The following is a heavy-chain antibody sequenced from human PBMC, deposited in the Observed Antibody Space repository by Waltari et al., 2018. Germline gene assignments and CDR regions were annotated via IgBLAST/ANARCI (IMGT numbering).Heavy chain of an antibody. J-gene: IGHJ4*02. CDR3: IRPFELGID. Sequence: EVQLVESGGALVQPGGSLKLSCATSGLIFSDFAIHWVRQASGKGPGWVGRSRSRTKGDATAYSPSVEGRFTISRDDSKNAVYLQMNSLNTDDTAVYYCIRPFELGIDWGQGTLVTVSS. V-gene: IGHV3-73*01. D-gene: IGHD7-27*01. CDR1: GLIFSDFA. CDR2: SRSRTKGDAT.